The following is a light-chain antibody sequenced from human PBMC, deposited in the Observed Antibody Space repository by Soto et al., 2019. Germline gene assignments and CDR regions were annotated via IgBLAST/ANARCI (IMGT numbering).Light chain of an antibody. J-gene: IGKJ3*01. CDR2: AAS. Sequence: IQLTQSPSSLSASVGDRVTLTCRASQGISSYLAWYQQKPGKAPKLLIYAASTLQSGVPSRFSGSGSGTDFTLTISSLQPEDFATYYCQQLNSYPHFGPGTKVDIK. V-gene: IGKV1-9*01. CDR1: QGISSY. CDR3: QQLNSYPH.